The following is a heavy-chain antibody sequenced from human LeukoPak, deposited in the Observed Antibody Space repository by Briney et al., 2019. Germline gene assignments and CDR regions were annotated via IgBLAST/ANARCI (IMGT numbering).Heavy chain of an antibody. V-gene: IGHV4-59*12. J-gene: IGHJ5*02. D-gene: IGHD3-10*01. Sequence: SETLSLTCTVSGGSISSYYWSWIRQPPGKGLEWIGYIYYSGSTNYNPSLKSRVTISVDTSKNQFSLKLSSVTAADTAVYYCARRGSTMVRGVIRYWFDPWGQGTLVTVSS. CDR1: GGSISSYY. CDR2: IYYSGST. CDR3: ARRGSTMVRGVIRYWFDP.